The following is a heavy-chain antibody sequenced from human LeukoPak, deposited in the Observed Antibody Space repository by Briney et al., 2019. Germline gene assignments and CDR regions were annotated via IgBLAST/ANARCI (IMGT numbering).Heavy chain of an antibody. Sequence: GGSLRLSCGASGFIFSSYEVNWVRQAPGKGLEWVSYISSSGSTIYYADSVKGRFTISRDNAKNSLYLQMNSLRAEDTAVYYCAREGIVGATRVTDSWGQGTLVTVSS. CDR2: ISSSGSTI. CDR1: GFIFSSYE. J-gene: IGHJ4*02. D-gene: IGHD1-26*01. CDR3: AREGIVGATRVTDS. V-gene: IGHV3-48*03.